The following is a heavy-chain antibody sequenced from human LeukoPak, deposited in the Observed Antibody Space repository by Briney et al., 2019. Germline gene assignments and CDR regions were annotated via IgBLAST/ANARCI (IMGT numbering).Heavy chain of an antibody. D-gene: IGHD2-8*02. CDR3: ARGFCTGHACYTAEYLPH. J-gene: IGHJ1*01. Sequence: VSVKVSCKASGYTFDNFEINWVRQAPGQGLEWMGWMKANSGDTGYPEKFRGRVTMTRDTSRNTAYMELSSLTSEDTAVYYCARGFCTGHACYTAEYLPHWGQGTLITVSS. V-gene: IGHV1-8*01. CDR2: MKANSGDT. CDR1: GYTFDNFE.